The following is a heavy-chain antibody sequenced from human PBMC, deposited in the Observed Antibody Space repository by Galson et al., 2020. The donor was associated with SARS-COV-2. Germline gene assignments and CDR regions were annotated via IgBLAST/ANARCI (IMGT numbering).Heavy chain of an antibody. CDR1: DAPMSSYY. V-gene: IGHV4-59*01. Sequence: ETSETLSLTCSVSDAPMSSYYWSWIRQPPGTGLEWLGYISYSGSTRSNPSLRSRVTISVDLSKNQLSLKVTSVTAADTAVYYCARDPAPLYGDNYYYGMDVWGRGTTVTVSS. CDR2: ISYSGST. CDR3: ARDPAPLYGDNYYYGMDV. D-gene: IGHD4-17*01. J-gene: IGHJ6*02.